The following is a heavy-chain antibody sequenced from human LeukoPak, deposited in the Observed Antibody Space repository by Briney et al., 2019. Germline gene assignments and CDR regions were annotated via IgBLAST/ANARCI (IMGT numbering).Heavy chain of an antibody. V-gene: IGHV4-39*01. CDR3: ARQVTFGYAYAYYFDY. J-gene: IGHJ4*02. Sequence: SETLSLTCTVSGGSISSTYFYWGWIRQPPGKGLEWIGNFHYSGSNSYNPSLKSRVTISVDTSKNQFSLRLSSVTAADTAVYYCARQVTFGYAYAYYFDYWGQGTLVTVSS. D-gene: IGHD3-16*01. CDR1: GGSISSTYFY. CDR2: FHYSGSN.